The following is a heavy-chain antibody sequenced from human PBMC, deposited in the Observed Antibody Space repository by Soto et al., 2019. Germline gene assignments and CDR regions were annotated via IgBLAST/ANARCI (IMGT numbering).Heavy chain of an antibody. D-gene: IGHD3-9*01. CDR1: GFTFSSYS. CDR3: ARDRLRYFDWRGRTYYYYGMDV. Sequence: EVQLVESGGGLIQPGGSLRLSCAASGFTFSSYSMNWVRQAPGKGLEWVSYISSSSSTIYYADSVKGRFTISRDNAKNSLYLQMNSLRDEDTAVYYCARDRLRYFDWRGRTYYYYGMDVWGQGTTVTVSS. J-gene: IGHJ6*02. CDR2: ISSSSSTI. V-gene: IGHV3-48*02.